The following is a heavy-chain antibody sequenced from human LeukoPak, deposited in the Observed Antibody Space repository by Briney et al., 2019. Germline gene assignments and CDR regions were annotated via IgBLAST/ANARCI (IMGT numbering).Heavy chain of an antibody. J-gene: IGHJ4*02. V-gene: IGHV6-1*01. Sequence: SQTLSLTCAISGDSVSRNSVAWNWIRQSPSRGLEWLGRTYYRSKWYNDYAVSVRSRISINPDTSKNQFSLQLNSVTPEDTAVYYCARGQYSAHDYWGQGTLVTVFS. CDR1: GDSVSRNSVA. CDR2: TYYRSKWYN. D-gene: IGHD4-11*01. CDR3: ARGQYSAHDY.